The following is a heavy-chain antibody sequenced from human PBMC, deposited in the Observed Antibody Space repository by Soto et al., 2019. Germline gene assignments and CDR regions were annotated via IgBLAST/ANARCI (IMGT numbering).Heavy chain of an antibody. V-gene: IGHV3-23*01. J-gene: IGHJ4*02. CDR3: ARVMRDSYFDY. Sequence: PGGSLTLSCVASGFTFSSFAMSWVRQAPGKGLEWVSAIGGSGGSTYYADSVKGRFTISRDNSKNMVYLQMNSLRAEDTAVYYCARVMRDSYFDYWGQRTLVTVSS. D-gene: IGHD2-8*01. CDR1: GFTFSSFA. CDR2: IGGSGGST.